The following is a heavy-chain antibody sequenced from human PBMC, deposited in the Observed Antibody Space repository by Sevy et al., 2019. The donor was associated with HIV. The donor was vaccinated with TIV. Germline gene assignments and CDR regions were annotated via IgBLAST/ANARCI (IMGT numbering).Heavy chain of an antibody. V-gene: IGHV3-15*01. D-gene: IGHD3-22*01. Sequence: GGSLRLSCLASGFTFSDPWMSWVRQAPGKGLEWVGRIKSKADGGTTDYAAPVKGRFTISRDDSKNTLYLQMESLQTENKAVYYCTTHASFSFAMMVVAEGGMDVWGQGTTVTVSS. J-gene: IGHJ6*02. CDR1: GFTFSDPW. CDR2: IKSKADGGTT. CDR3: TTHASFSFAMMVVAEGGMDV.